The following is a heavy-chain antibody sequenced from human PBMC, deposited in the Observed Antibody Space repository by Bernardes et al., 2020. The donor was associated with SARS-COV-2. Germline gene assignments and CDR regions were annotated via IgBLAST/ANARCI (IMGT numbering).Heavy chain of an antibody. CDR2: IWYDA. Sequence: GGSLRLSCAASGFTLSSDAMHWVRQAPGKGLEWVAAIWYDAGSVKGRFTISRDTSKNTLYLQMNSLRAEDTAVYYCARAYSFDTWFFDSWGQGTLVTVSS. CDR3: ARAYSFDTWFFDS. CDR1: GFTLSSDA. J-gene: IGHJ5*01. V-gene: IGHV3-33*01. D-gene: IGHD4-4*01.